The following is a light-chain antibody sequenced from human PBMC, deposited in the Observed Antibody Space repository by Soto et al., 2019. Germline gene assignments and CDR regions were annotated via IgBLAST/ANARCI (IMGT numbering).Light chain of an antibody. Sequence: EIVLTQSPGTLSLSPGERATLSCRASQSVSSSYLAWYQQKPGQAPRLLIYGASSRATGIPDRFSGSGSGTDFTLTISRLEPEDFALSYCQQYGSSLTWTFGQGTKVEIK. CDR2: GAS. V-gene: IGKV3-20*01. CDR1: QSVSSSY. J-gene: IGKJ1*01. CDR3: QQYGSSLTWT.